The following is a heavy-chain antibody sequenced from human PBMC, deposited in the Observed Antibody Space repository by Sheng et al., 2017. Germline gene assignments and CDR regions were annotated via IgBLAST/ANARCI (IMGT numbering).Heavy chain of an antibody. Sequence: QVQLQESGPGLVKPSETLSLTCAVSGYSISSGYYWGWIRQPPGKGLEWIGSIYHSGSTYYNPSLKSRVTISVDTSKNQFSLKLSSVTAADTAVYYCARLETLVVASVDYWGQGTLVTVSS. CDR1: GYSISSGYY. D-gene: IGHD2-15*01. CDR3: ARLETLVVASVDY. CDR2: IYHSGST. J-gene: IGHJ4*02. V-gene: IGHV4-38-2*01.